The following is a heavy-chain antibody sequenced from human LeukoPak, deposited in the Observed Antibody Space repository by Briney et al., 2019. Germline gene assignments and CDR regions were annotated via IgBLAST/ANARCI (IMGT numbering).Heavy chain of an antibody. CDR2: IYYSGST. V-gene: IGHV4-59*01. J-gene: IGHJ4*02. CDR3: ARGPPSNNGFYY. Sequence: SETLSLTCTVSGGSISSYYWSWIRQPPGKGLEWIGYIYYSGSTNYNPSLKSRVTISVDTSKNQFSLNLSSVTAADTAVYFCARGPPSNNGFYYWGQGTLVTVSS. D-gene: IGHD2-8*01. CDR1: GGSISSYY.